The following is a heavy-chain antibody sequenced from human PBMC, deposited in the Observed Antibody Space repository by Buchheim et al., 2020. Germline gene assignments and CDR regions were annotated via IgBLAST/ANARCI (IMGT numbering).Heavy chain of an antibody. V-gene: IGHV3-30*03. J-gene: IGHJ6*02. CDR2: MSHDGKNN. CDR3: ARDRAHCSSGSYCSPYNLYHGMDV. D-gene: IGHD3-22*01. Sequence: QVQLVESGGGVVQPGRSLRLSCVASGFAFGDYGLHWVRQAPGKGLEWVAVMSHDGKNNYHADSVKGRFTVSRDNSKSTLYLQMNSLTSEDTAVYYCARDRAHCSSGSYCSPYNLYHGMDVWGQGTT. CDR1: GFAFGDYG.